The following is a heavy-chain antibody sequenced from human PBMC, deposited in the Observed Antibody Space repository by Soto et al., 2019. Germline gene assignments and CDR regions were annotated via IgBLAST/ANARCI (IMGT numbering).Heavy chain of an antibody. V-gene: IGHV1-3*01. J-gene: IGHJ6*02. CDR2: INAGNGNT. D-gene: IGHD2-2*01. CDR3: ARSYCSSTSCYAYYYYYGMDV. Sequence: GASVKVSCKASGYTFTSYAMHWVRQAHGQRLEWMGWINAGNGNTKYSQKFQGRVTITRDTSASTAYMELSSLRSEDTAVYYCARSYCSSTSCYAYYYYYGMDVWGQGTTVTVSS. CDR1: GYTFTSYA.